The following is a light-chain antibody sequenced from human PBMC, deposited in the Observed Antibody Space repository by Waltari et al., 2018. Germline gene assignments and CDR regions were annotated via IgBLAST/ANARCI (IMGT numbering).Light chain of an antibody. Sequence: EIVLTQSPGTLSLSPGESATLACRASQSLSSTYVAWYQQKPGQPPRLLISAAPRRATGIPDRFSGSGSGTDFTLTIRRLEPGDFAVYYCQHHGSSPPFGGGTKVEI. CDR1: QSLSSTY. CDR3: QHHGSSPP. CDR2: AAP. V-gene: IGKV3-20*01. J-gene: IGKJ4*01.